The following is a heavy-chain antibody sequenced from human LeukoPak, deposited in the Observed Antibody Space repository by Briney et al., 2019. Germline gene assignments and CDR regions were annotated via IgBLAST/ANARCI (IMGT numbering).Heavy chain of an antibody. CDR2: ISAYNGNT. J-gene: IGHJ4*02. D-gene: IGHD5-18*01. Sequence: ASVKVSCKASGYTFTSYGISWVRQAPGQGLEWMGWISAYNGNTNYAQKLQGRVTVTTDTSTSTAYMELRSLRSDDTAVYYCARDLGYGPGDPPGYWGQGTLVTVSS. CDR1: GYTFTSYG. V-gene: IGHV1-18*01. CDR3: ARDLGYGPGDPPGY.